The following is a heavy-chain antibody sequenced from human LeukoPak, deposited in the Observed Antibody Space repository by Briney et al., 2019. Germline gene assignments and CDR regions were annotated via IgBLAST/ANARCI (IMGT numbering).Heavy chain of an antibody. Sequence: GGSLRLSCAASGFTLSGWMHWVRQAPGKGLVWVSRINRDGQTTDYADSVKGRFTISRENAKNSLSLQMDSLRAGDTAVYFCVRGDLCREGTMCYYYGMDVWGQGTTVAVSS. CDR3: VRGDLCREGTMCYYYGMDV. V-gene: IGHV3-74*01. CDR2: INRDGQTT. J-gene: IGHJ6*02. CDR1: GFTLSGW. D-gene: IGHD3-10*01.